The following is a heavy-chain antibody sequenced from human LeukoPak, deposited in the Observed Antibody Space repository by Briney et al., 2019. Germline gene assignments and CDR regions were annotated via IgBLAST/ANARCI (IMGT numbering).Heavy chain of an antibody. V-gene: IGHV3-7*05. CDR2: IKSDGSEK. Sequence: GGSLKLSCAASGFSFGGYWLSWVRQAPGKGLECVASIKSDGSEKYYADSVKGRFTISRDNAKNSLYLQMNSLRAADTAVYYCGRLTTAYDTVDPWGQGALVTVSS. J-gene: IGHJ5*02. CDR3: GRLTTAYDTVDP. D-gene: IGHD3-16*01. CDR1: GFSFGGYW.